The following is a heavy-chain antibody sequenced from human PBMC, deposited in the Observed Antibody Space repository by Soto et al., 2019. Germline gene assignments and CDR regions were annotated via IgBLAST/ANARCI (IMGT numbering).Heavy chain of an antibody. CDR2: ISYDGSNK. Sequence: GGSLRLSCAASGFTFSSYGMHWVRQAPGKGLEWVAVISYDGSNKYYADSVKGRFTISRDNSKNTLYLQMNSLRAEDTAVYYCAKDDRMVLIYYYYGMDVWGQGTTVTVSS. CDR1: GFTFSSYG. J-gene: IGHJ6*02. CDR3: AKDDRMVLIYYYYGMDV. D-gene: IGHD2-8*01. V-gene: IGHV3-30*18.